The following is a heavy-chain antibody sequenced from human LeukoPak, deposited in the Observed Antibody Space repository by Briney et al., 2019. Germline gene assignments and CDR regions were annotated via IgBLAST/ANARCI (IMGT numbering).Heavy chain of an antibody. CDR2: INHSGST. D-gene: IGHD3-22*01. V-gene: IGHV4-34*01. J-gene: IGHJ6*02. Sequence: PSETLSLTCAVYGGSFSGYYWSWIRQPPGKGLEWTGEINHSGSTNYNPSLKSRVTISVDTSKNQFSLKLSSVTAADTAVYYCARRGYRPYYYYYGMDVWGQGTTVTVSS. CDR3: ARRGYRPYYYYYGMDV. CDR1: GGSFSGYY.